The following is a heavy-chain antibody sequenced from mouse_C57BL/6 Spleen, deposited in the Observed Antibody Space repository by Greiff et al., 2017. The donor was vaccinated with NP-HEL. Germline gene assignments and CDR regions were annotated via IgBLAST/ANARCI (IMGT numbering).Heavy chain of an antibody. Sequence: EVKLLESGPGLVKPSQSLSLTCSVTGYSITSGYYWNWIRQFPGNKLEWMGYISYDGSNNYNPSLKNRISINRDTSKNQFFLKLNSVTTEDTATYYCAIWLRYDFDYWGQGTTLTVSS. CDR1: GYSITSGYY. J-gene: IGHJ2*01. CDR3: AIWLRYDFDY. V-gene: IGHV3-6*01. CDR2: ISYDGSN. D-gene: IGHD2-2*01.